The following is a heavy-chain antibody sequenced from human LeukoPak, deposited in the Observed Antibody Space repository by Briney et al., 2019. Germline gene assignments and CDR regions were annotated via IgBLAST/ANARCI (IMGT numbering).Heavy chain of an antibody. V-gene: IGHV3-23*01. CDR1: GFTFSSYA. J-gene: IGHJ4*02. Sequence: GGSLGLSCAASGFTFSSYAMSWVRQAPGKGLEWVSAISGSGGSTYYADSVKGRFTISRDNSKNTLYLQMNSLRAEDTAVYYCAKEQREATVIPLGWWGQGTLVTVSS. D-gene: IGHD4-17*01. CDR2: ISGSGGST. CDR3: AKEQREATVIPLGW.